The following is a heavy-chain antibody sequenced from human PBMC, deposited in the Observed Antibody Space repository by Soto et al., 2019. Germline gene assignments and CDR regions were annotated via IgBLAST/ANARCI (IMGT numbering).Heavy chain of an antibody. Sequence: EVQLVESGGGLVQPGGSLRLSCSASGFTFSSYAMHWVRQAPGKGLEYVSATSSNGGSTYYADSVKGRFTISRDNSKNTLYLQMSSLRAEDTAVYYCVKDQLPAAIPGYWFDPWGQGTLVTVSS. V-gene: IGHV3-64D*06. CDR3: VKDQLPAAIPGYWFDP. J-gene: IGHJ5*02. D-gene: IGHD2-2*02. CDR1: GFTFSSYA. CDR2: TSSNGGST.